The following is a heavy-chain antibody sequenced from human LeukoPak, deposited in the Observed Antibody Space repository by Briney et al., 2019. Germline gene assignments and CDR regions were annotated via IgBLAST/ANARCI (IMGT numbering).Heavy chain of an antibody. Sequence: SETLSLTCTVSGGSISSSSYYWGWIRQPPGEGLEWIGSIYYSGSTYYNPSLKSRVTISVDTSKNQFSLKLSSVTAADTAVYYCARGHSSSWYYLDYWGQGTLVTVSS. CDR1: GGSISSSSYY. D-gene: IGHD6-13*01. V-gene: IGHV4-39*07. CDR3: ARGHSSSWYYLDY. J-gene: IGHJ4*02. CDR2: IYYSGST.